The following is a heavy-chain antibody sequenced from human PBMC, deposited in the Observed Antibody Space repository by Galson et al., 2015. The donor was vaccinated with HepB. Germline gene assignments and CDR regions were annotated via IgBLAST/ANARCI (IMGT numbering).Heavy chain of an antibody. J-gene: IGHJ4*02. D-gene: IGHD3-22*01. CDR2: IIPILGIA. CDR3: ARESLPRSGYYG. Sequence: SVKVSCKASGGTFSSYAISWVRQAPGQGLEWMGRIIPILGIANYAQKFQGRVTITADKSTSTAYMELSSLRSEDTAVYYCARESLPRSGYYGWGQGTLVTVSS. V-gene: IGHV1-69*04. CDR1: GGTFSSYA.